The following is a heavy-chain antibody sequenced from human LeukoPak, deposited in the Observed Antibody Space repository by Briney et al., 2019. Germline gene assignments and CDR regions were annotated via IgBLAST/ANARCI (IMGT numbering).Heavy chain of an antibody. Sequence: PSETLSLTCTVSGGSISSYYWSWIRQPPGKGLEWIGYIYYSGSTNYNPSLKSRVTISVDTSKNQFSLKLSSVTAADTAVYYCARHSYGGWADYWGQGTLITVSS. CDR3: ARHSYGGWADY. V-gene: IGHV4-59*01. D-gene: IGHD5-18*01. CDR2: IYYSGST. J-gene: IGHJ4*02. CDR1: GGSISSYY.